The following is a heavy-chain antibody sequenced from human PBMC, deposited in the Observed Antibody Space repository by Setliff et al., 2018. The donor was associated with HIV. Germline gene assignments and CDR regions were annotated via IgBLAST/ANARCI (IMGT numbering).Heavy chain of an antibody. V-gene: IGHV4-28*05. J-gene: IGHJ3*02. D-gene: IGHD6-19*01. CDR3: ARTVPPSAPQDAFDI. CDR2: ISNSGKI. Sequence: SETLSLTCAVSGYSISTNEWWGWIRQPPGKGLAWIGYISNSGKIYYDPSLNSRVTLSADTSKNQLSLKLTSVTAEDTGVYYCARTVPPSAPQDAFDIWGQGTVVTVSS. CDR1: GYSISTNEW.